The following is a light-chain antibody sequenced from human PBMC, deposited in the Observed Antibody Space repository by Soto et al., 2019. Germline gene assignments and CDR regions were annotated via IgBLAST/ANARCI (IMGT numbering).Light chain of an antibody. CDR3: QHYNSYPWT. Sequence: DIQMTQSPSTLSASVGDRVTITCRASQSISSWLAWYQQKPGKAPKLLIYKASSLESGVPSRFSGSGSGTEFTLTSSSLPPDDFATYYCQHYNSYPWTFGQGTQVEIK. CDR1: QSISSW. V-gene: IGKV1-5*03. J-gene: IGKJ1*01. CDR2: KAS.